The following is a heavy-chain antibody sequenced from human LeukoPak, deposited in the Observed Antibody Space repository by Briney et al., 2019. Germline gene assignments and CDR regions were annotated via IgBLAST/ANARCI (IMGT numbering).Heavy chain of an antibody. D-gene: IGHD5-18*01. CDR1: GFTFSNAW. CDR3: TTGYGFGADFDY. Sequence: PGGSLRLSCAASGFTFSNAWMSWVRQAPGKGLEWVGRIKSKTDGGTTDYAAPVKGRFTISRDDSKHTLYLQMNSLKTEDTAVYYCTTGYGFGADFDYWGQGTLVTVSS. CDR2: IKSKTDGGTT. J-gene: IGHJ4*02. V-gene: IGHV3-15*01.